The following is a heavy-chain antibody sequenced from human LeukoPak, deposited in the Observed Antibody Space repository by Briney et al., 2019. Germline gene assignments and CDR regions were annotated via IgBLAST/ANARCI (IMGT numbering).Heavy chain of an antibody. D-gene: IGHD1-14*01. CDR2: ISYDGSNK. CDR1: GFTFSSYA. J-gene: IGHJ5*02. V-gene: IGHV3-30-3*01. Sequence: GGSLRLSCAASGFTFSSYAMHWVRQAPSKGLEWVAVISYDGSNKYYEDSVKGRFTISRDNSKNTLYLQMNSLRAEDTAVYYCARTGTNAWFDPWGQGTLVTVSS. CDR3: ARTGTNAWFDP.